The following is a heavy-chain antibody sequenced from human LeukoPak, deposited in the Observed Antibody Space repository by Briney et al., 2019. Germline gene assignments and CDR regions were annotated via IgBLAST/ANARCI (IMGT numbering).Heavy chain of an antibody. CDR3: ARGRGSYFDY. CDR1: GYTFTGYY. J-gene: IGHJ4*02. V-gene: IGHV1-2*02. D-gene: IGHD3-16*01. Sequence: ASVKVSCKASGYTFTGYYMHWVRQAPGQGLEWMGWINPNSGGTNYAQKFQGRVTITRNTSISTAYMELSSLRSEDTAVYYCARGRGSYFDYWGQGTLVTVSS. CDR2: INPNSGGT.